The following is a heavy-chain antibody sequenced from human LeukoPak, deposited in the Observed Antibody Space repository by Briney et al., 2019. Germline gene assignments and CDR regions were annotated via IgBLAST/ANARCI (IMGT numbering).Heavy chain of an antibody. CDR1: GGSISSYY. J-gene: IGHJ4*02. D-gene: IGHD1-26*01. CDR3: SRESGPFCPFGY. CDR2: IYTSGST. Sequence: PSETLSLTCTVSGGSISSYYWSWIRQPAGKGLEWIGRIYTSGSTNYNPSLKSRVTMSLDKSSNQLSLHLTSVTAADTATYFCSRESGPFCPFGYWGQGTLVIVSS. V-gene: IGHV4-4*07.